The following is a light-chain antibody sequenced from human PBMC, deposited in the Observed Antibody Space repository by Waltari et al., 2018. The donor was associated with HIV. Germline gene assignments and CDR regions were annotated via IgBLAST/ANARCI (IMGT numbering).Light chain of an antibody. CDR3: LQTYNAPLT. CDR2: GAY. J-gene: IGKJ3*01. V-gene: IGKV1-39*01. Sequence: DIQMTKPQSSLSESLGARVTFTCRASQNINTFLNWFQQKPGKAPKLLIYGAYTLQRGVPSRFSGRGSGTDFILAISSLQPEDFATYYCLQTYNAPLTFGPGTKVDV. CDR1: QNINTF.